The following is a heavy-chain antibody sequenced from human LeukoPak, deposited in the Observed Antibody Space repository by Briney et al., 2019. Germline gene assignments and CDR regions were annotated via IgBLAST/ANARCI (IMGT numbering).Heavy chain of an antibody. D-gene: IGHD3-3*01. CDR1: GGSFSGYY. J-gene: IGHJ6*02. Sequence: SETLSLTCAVYGGSFSGYYWSWIRQPPGKGLEWIGEINHSGSTNYNPSLKSRVTISVDTSKNQFSLKLSSVTAADTAVHYCARGFWSGYFRVNYYYGMDVWGQGTTVTVSS. CDR3: ARGFWSGYFRVNYYYGMDV. CDR2: INHSGST. V-gene: IGHV4-34*01.